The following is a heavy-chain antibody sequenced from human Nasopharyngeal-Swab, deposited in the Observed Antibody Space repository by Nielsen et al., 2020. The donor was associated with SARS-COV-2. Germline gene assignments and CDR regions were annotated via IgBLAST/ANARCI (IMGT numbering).Heavy chain of an antibody. Sequence: VKVSCKASGYTFTSYYMHWVRQAPGQGLEWMGIINPSGGSTSYAQKFQGRVTMTRDTSTSTVYMELSSLRSEDTAVYYCARGGEYSYGFHTRRSYYMDVWGKGTTVTVSS. J-gene: IGHJ6*03. CDR2: INPSGGST. CDR3: ARGGEYSYGFHTRRSYYMDV. V-gene: IGHV1-46*01. D-gene: IGHD5-18*01. CDR1: GYTFTSYY.